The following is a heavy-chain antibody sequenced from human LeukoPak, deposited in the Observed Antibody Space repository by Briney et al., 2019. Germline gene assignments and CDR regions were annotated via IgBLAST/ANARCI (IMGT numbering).Heavy chain of an antibody. D-gene: IGHD1-1*01. CDR1: GYTFTSHY. Sequence: GESLKISCTGSGYTFTSHYIAWVRQMPGKGLEWMGSIYPGDSDTRYSPSFQGQVTISVDKSINTAYLQWSSLKASDTAMYYCARRVALFSPRPTTTTFFDYWGQGTLVTVSS. J-gene: IGHJ4*02. CDR3: ARRVALFSPRPTTTTFFDY. CDR2: IYPGDSDT. V-gene: IGHV5-51*01.